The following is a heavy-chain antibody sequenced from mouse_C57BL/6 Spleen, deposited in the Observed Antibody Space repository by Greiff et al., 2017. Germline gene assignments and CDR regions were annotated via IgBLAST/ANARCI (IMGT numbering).Heavy chain of an antibody. CDR1: GYAFSSSW. CDR3: AKGDVGFDD. Sequence: QVQLQQSGPELVQPGASVKISCKASGYAFSSSWMNWVKQRPGKGLEWIGRIYPGDGDTNYNGKFKGKATLTADKSSSTAYMQLSSLTSEDSAVYFCAKGDVGFDDWGQGTTLTVSS. CDR2: IYPGDGDT. D-gene: IGHD3-3*01. V-gene: IGHV1-82*01. J-gene: IGHJ2*01.